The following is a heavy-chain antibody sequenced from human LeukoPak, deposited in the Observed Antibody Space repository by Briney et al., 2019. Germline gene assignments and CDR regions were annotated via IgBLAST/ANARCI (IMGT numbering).Heavy chain of an antibody. CDR1: GGSISSYY. J-gene: IGHJ4*02. V-gene: IGHV4-4*07. CDR3: ARESHMCSSTSCYTVGFDY. CDR2: INTSGST. D-gene: IGHD2-2*02. Sequence: PSETLSLTCTVSGGSISSYYWTWIRQSAGKGLEWIGRINTSGSTNYNPSLRSRVTMSVNPSKNQFSLKLSSVTAADTAVYYCARESHMCSSTSCYTVGFDYWGQGTLVTVSS.